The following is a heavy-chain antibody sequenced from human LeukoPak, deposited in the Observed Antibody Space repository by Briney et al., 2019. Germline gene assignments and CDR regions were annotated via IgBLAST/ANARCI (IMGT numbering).Heavy chain of an antibody. V-gene: IGHV3-21*01. CDR1: GVTVSSNS. D-gene: IGHD2-15*01. CDR2: ISSSSDYI. Sequence: GGSLRLSCTVSGVTVSSNSWSWVRQAPGKGLEWVSSISSSSDYIYYADSVKGRFSITRDNARNSLYLQMNRLRAEDTAVYYCARPPGERYCSGGSCYFHYYYMDVWGKGTTVTVSS. J-gene: IGHJ6*03. CDR3: ARPPGERYCSGGSCYFHYYYMDV.